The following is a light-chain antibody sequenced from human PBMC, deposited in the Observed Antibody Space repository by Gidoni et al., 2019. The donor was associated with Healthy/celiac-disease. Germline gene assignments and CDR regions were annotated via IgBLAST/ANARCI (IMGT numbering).Light chain of an antibody. CDR3: QQYYSTPWT. CDR2: WAS. J-gene: IGKJ1*01. Sequence: DSVMTQSPDDLAVSLGERDTINCKSSQSVLYSSNNKNYLAWYQQKPGQPPKLLIYWASTRESGVPDRFSGSGSGTDFTLTISSLQAEDVAVYYCQQYYSTPWTFGQGTKVEIK. V-gene: IGKV4-1*01. CDR1: QSVLYSSNNKNY.